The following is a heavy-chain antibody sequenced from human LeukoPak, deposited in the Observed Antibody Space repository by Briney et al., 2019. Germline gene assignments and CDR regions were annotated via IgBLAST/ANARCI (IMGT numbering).Heavy chain of an antibody. CDR3: AKGLGYCSSTSCWRMIRYYYYGMDV. D-gene: IGHD2-2*01. J-gene: IGHJ6*02. CDR2: ISYDGSNK. V-gene: IGHV3-30-3*01. Sequence: GRSLRLSCAASGFTFSSYAMHWVRQAPGKGLEWVAVISYDGSNKYYADSVKGRFTISRDNSKNTLYLQMNSLRAEDTAVYYCAKGLGYCSSTSCWRMIRYYYYGMDVWGQGTTVTVSS. CDR1: GFTFSSYA.